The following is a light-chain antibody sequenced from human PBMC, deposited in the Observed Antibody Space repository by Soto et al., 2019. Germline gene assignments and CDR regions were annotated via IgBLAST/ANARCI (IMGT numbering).Light chain of an antibody. Sequence: EIVLTQSPGTLSLSPGERATLSCRASQSVSSIYLAWYQQKPGQTPRLLMYGASSRATGIPDRFSGSGSGTDFTLTISRLEPEDFAVYYCQQYGSVPWALVQGTKVEVK. CDR3: QQYGSVPWA. V-gene: IGKV3-20*01. CDR2: GAS. CDR1: QSVSSIY. J-gene: IGKJ1*01.